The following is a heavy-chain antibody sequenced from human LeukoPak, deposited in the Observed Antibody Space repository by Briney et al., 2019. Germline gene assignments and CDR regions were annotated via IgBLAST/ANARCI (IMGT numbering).Heavy chain of an antibody. J-gene: IGHJ5*02. V-gene: IGHV4-59*01. CDR3: ARLTGNNWFDP. CDR1: GGSISSYY. D-gene: IGHD7-27*01. Sequence: SETLSLTCTVSGGSISSYYWSWIRQPPGKGLEWIGYIYYSGSSSSNSYLKSRVTLSVDTSKNQFSLKLRSVTAADTAVYYCARLTGNNWFDPWGQGTLVTVSS. CDR2: IYYSGSS.